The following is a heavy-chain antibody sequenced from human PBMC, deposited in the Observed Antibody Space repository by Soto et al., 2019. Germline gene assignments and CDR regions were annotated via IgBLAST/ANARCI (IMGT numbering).Heavy chain of an antibody. CDR2: TYPGDSET. CDR3: ARHGNSGPEDTLDV. Sequence: EVQLVQSGAEVKKPGGSLKISCKGSGYSFTTYWIGWMRQIPGKGLEWMGITYPGDSETNYSPSFQGQVTISADKSITTAYLQWSSLKASDTAMYYCARHGNSGPEDTLDVWGQGTTVTVSS. V-gene: IGHV5-51*01. J-gene: IGHJ6*02. CDR1: GYSFTTYW. D-gene: IGHD6-19*01.